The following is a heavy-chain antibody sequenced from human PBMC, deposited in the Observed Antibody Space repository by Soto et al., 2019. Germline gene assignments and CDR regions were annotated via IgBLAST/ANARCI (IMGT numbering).Heavy chain of an antibody. CDR2: IIPIFGTA. D-gene: IGHD2-2*01. CDR1: GGTFSSYA. CDR3: ARGIVVVPAAIGYYYYGMDV. V-gene: IGHV1-69*13. J-gene: IGHJ6*02. Sequence: SVKVSCKASGGTFSSYAISWVRQAPGQGLEWMGGIIPIFGTANYAQKFQGRVTITADESTSTAYMELSSLRSEDTAVYYCARGIVVVPAAIGYYYYGMDVWGQGTTVTVSS.